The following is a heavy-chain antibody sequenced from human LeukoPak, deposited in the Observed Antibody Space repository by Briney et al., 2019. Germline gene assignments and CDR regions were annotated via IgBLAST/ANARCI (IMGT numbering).Heavy chain of an antibody. Sequence: SETLSPTCTVSGGSISSSSYYWGWIRQHPGEGLEWIGYISHNGNTYYNPSLKSRVTISLDTSRNQFSLELSSVTAADTAVYFCARYYCGSSSCPGVDYWGQGTLVTVSS. J-gene: IGHJ4*02. CDR1: GGSISSSSYY. CDR3: ARYYCGSSSCPGVDY. CDR2: ISHNGNT. V-gene: IGHV4-31*03. D-gene: IGHD2-2*01.